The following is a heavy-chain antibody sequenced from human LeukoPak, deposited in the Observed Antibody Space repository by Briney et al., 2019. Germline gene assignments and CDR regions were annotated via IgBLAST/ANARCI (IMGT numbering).Heavy chain of an antibody. D-gene: IGHD3-10*01. CDR3: AREFYGLGSFVDY. Sequence: PGGSLRLSCAASGFTFSSYSMNWVRQAPGKGLEWVSSISSSSSYIYYADSVKGRFTISRDNAKNPLYLQMNSLRAEDTAVYYCAREFYGLGSFVDYWGQGTLVTVSS. CDR2: ISSSSSYI. J-gene: IGHJ4*02. V-gene: IGHV3-21*01. CDR1: GFTFSSYS.